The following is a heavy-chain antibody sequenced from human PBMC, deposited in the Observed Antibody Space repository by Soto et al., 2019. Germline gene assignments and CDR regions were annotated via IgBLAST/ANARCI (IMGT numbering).Heavy chain of an antibody. J-gene: IGHJ4*02. CDR2: SYYSGST. Sequence: SYTLSLTCTVSGGAISSYYWSLIWHPPGKGLERIGDSYYSGSTNYNPSLKSRGTISVDTSKNQFSLTLNSVPAADTAVYYCARAIYCSATSCFFDYWGQGALVTSPQ. CDR1: GGAISSYY. D-gene: IGHD2-2*01. V-gene: IGHV4-59*12. CDR3: ARAIYCSATSCFFDY.